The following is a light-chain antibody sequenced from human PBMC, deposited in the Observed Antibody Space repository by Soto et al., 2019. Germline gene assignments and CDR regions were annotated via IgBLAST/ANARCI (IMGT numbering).Light chain of an antibody. V-gene: IGKV1-39*01. CDR2: DAS. Sequence: DIQMTQSPSSLSASVGDRVTITCRASQSISSYLNWYQQKPGKAPNLLIYDASSLQSGVPSRFSGSESGPDFILTISSLQHEDFATYYCQQSYSTPWTFGQGTKVEIK. J-gene: IGKJ1*01. CDR3: QQSYSTPWT. CDR1: QSISSY.